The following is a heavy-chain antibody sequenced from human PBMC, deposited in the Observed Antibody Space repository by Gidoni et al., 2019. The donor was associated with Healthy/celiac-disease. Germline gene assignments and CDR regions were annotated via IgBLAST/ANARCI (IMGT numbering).Heavy chain of an antibody. CDR1: GYTFTSYG. V-gene: IGHV1-18*01. D-gene: IGHD1-26*01. CDR2: ISAYKGNT. J-gene: IGHJ4*02. CDR3: ARRCSGSFHLDY. Sequence: QVQLVQSGAEVKKPGASVKVSCKASGYTFTSYGIRSVRQAPGQGLVWMGWISAYKGNTNYAQKLQGRVTMTTDTSTSTAYMELRSLRADDTVVYYCARRCSGSFHLDYWGQGTLVTGSS.